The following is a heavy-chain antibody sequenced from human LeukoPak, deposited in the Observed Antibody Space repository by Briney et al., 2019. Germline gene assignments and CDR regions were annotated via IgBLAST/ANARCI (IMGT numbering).Heavy chain of an antibody. CDR1: GDTFTSYW. Sequence: GESLKISCKGSGDTFTSYWIGWVRQMPGKGLQWMGSIYPGDSDTRYSPSFQGQVTISADKSSSTAYLQWSSLKASDTAMYYCARPRGTLYDAFDIWGQGTMVIVSS. CDR2: IYPGDSDT. J-gene: IGHJ3*02. CDR3: ARPRGTLYDAFDI. V-gene: IGHV5-51*01. D-gene: IGHD3-16*01.